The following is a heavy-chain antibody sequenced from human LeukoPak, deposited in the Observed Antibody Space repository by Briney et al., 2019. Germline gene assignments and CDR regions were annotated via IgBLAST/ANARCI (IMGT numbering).Heavy chain of an antibody. CDR2: ISGSGGST. V-gene: IGHV3-23*01. D-gene: IGHD6-19*01. CDR1: GFTYSSYA. J-gene: IGHJ4*02. CDR3: ANSYSIAVATTFDY. Sequence: GGSLRLSCAASGFTYSSYAMSWVRQAPGKGLEWVSAISGSGGSTYYADSVKGRFTSSRDNSKNTLYLQMNSLRAEDTAVYYCANSYSIAVATTFDYWGQGTLVTVSS.